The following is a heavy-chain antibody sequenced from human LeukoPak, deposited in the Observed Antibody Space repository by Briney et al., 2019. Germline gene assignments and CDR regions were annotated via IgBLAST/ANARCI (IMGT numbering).Heavy chain of an antibody. Sequence: PSETLSLTCTVSGGSISSGDYYWSWIRQPPGKGLEWIGYIYYSGSTYNNPSLKSRVTISVDTSKNQFSLKLSSVTAADTAVYYCARLRITMVRGVTYYFDYWGQGTLVTVSS. D-gene: IGHD3-10*01. J-gene: IGHJ4*02. CDR1: GGSISSGDYY. CDR3: ARLRITMVRGVTYYFDY. V-gene: IGHV4-30-4*01. CDR2: IYYSGST.